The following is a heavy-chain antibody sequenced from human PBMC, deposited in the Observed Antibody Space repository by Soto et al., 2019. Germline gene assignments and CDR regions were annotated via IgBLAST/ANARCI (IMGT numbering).Heavy chain of an antibody. D-gene: IGHD1-26*01. CDR2: INTYNGKT. CDR3: ARDQYAVGGDF. Sequence: QVQLVQSGAEMKKPGASVKVSCKASGYSFTEFGVSWVRQAPGQGLEWMGWINTYNGKTNYAPKVQARVTMTTDTSTTTAYMELRSLKSDDTAVYYCARDQYAVGGDFWGQGTLVTVSS. CDR1: GYSFTEFG. J-gene: IGHJ4*02. V-gene: IGHV1-18*01.